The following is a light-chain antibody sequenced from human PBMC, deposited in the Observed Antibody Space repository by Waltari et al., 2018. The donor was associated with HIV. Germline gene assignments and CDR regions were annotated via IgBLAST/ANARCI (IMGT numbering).Light chain of an antibody. CDR3: QQSYNRPWT. CDR2: ATS. V-gene: IGKV1-39*01. Sequence: DIQMTQSPSSLSASVGDRVTITCRASPSITSYLTWYQQKPGKAPNRLIDATSSLQSAVPSRFSGSGYGTEFTLTISSLQPEDSATDYCQQSYNRPWTFGQGTKVEI. CDR1: PSITSY. J-gene: IGKJ1*01.